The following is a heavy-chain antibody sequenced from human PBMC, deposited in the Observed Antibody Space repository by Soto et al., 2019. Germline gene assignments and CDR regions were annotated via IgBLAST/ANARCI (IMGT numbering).Heavy chain of an antibody. Sequence: SETLSLTCTVSGGSISSYYWSWIRQPPGKGLEWIGYIYYSGSTNYNPSLKSRVTISVDTSKNQFSLKLSSVTAADTAVYYCARDQYYYDSSGYFQGWFDPWGQGTLVTVSS. CDR2: IYYSGST. V-gene: IGHV4-59*01. CDR3: ARDQYYYDSSGYFQGWFDP. D-gene: IGHD3-22*01. CDR1: GGSISSYY. J-gene: IGHJ5*02.